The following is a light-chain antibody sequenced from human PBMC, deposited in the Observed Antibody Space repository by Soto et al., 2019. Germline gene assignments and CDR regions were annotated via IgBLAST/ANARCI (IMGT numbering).Light chain of an antibody. CDR3: QQYNNWPGT. J-gene: IGKJ1*01. CDR2: GAS. CDR1: QSISSN. Sequence: EIVLTQSPATLSLSPGERATLSCRASQSISSNLAWYQQKPGQAPRLLISGASTRATGISARFSGSGSGTEFTLTISSLQSEDFAVYYCQQYNNWPGTFGQGTKVDIK. V-gene: IGKV3-15*01.